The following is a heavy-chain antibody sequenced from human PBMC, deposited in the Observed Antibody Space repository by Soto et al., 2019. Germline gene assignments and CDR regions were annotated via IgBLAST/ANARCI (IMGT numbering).Heavy chain of an antibody. CDR1: GFSFGYYA. D-gene: IGHD3-10*01. J-gene: IGHJ6*02. CDR3: ARDMENGYNPYYYYGMDV. Sequence: GGSLRLSCAASGFSFGYYAMHWVRQAPGKGLEWVSSISWNSVSIGYADSVKGRFTISRDNAENSLYLQMNSLRSEDTALYYCARDMENGYNPYYYYGMDVWGQGTTVTVSS. V-gene: IGHV3-9*01. CDR2: ISWNSVSI.